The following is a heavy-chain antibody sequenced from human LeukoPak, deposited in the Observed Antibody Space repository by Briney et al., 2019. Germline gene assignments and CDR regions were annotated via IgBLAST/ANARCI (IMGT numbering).Heavy chain of an antibody. J-gene: IGHJ4*02. Sequence: LGTLSLTCAVYGVPFSGYYWSWIRQPPGQGLEWIGEINHSGSTNYNPSLKSRVTISVDKSKNQFCLKLSSVTAADTAVYYYATVGRITMFRGVLHYFDYWDQGTLVTVSS. CDR1: GVPFSGYY. CDR3: ATVGRITMFRGVLHYFDY. V-gene: IGHV4-34*01. D-gene: IGHD3-10*01. CDR2: INHSGST.